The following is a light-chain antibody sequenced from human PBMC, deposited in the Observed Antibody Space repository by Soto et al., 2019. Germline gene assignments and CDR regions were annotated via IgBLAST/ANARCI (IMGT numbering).Light chain of an antibody. CDR2: DAS. CDR1: QSVSSRF. Sequence: EIEMTPSPGPHPLSPGERDTHHCRAIQSVSSRFLAWYQQKPGQAPRLLIYDASNRATGIPARFSGSGSGTDFTLTISSLEPEDFAVYYCQQRSNWPPITFGQGTRLEIK. J-gene: IGKJ5*01. CDR3: QQRSNWPPIT. V-gene: IGKV3-11*01.